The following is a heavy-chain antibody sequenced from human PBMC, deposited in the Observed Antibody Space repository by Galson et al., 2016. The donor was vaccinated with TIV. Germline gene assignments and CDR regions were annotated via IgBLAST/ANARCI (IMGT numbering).Heavy chain of an antibody. CDR3: ARGASTGSGWLDP. CDR1: GSSFTNYW. CDR2: IDPSDSYI. Sequence: QSGAEVKKPGESLRISCKGSGSSFTNYWITWVRQMPGKGLEWMGRIDPSDSYINYSPSFQGHVTISADRSINTAYLQWSSLKASDSAMYYCARGASTGSGWLDPWGQGTLVTVSS. J-gene: IGHJ5*02. V-gene: IGHV5-10-1*01. D-gene: IGHD1-26*01.